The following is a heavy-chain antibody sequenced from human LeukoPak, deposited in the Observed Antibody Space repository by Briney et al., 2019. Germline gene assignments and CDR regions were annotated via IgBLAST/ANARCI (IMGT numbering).Heavy chain of an antibody. V-gene: IGHV1-8*01. Sequence: ASVKVSRKASGYTFTSYDINWVRQATGQGLEWMGWMNPNSGNTGYAQKFQGRVTMTRNTSISTAYMELSSLRSEDTAVYYCARVSITRHYYYYCMDVWGKGTTVTVSS. CDR3: ARVSITRHYYYYCMDV. J-gene: IGHJ6*03. D-gene: IGHD2-2*01. CDR1: GYTFTSYD. CDR2: MNPNSGNT.